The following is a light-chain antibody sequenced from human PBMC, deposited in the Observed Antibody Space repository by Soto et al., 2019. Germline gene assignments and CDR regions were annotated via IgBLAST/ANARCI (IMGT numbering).Light chain of an antibody. J-gene: IGKJ1*01. CDR3: QQYGISPHT. Sequence: EIVLTQSPGTLSLSPGERATLSCRASQSVSSSYLAWYQQKPGQAPRLLIFGASSRATGIPDRFGGSGSGTDFTVTISSLEPEDFAVYYCQQYGISPHTFGQGTKVEIK. V-gene: IGKV3-20*01. CDR1: QSVSSSY. CDR2: GAS.